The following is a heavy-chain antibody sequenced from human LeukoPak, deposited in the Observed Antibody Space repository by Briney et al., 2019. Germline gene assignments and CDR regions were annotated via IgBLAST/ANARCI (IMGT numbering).Heavy chain of an antibody. Sequence: GGSLRLSCAASGFTFSSYAMHWARQAPGKGLEWVAVISYDGSNKYYADSVKGRFTISRDNSKNTLYLQMNSLRAEDTAVYYCARDLGSAYGGNLGSFDYWGQGTLVTVSS. V-gene: IGHV3-30-3*01. CDR2: ISYDGSNK. J-gene: IGHJ4*02. CDR3: ARDLGSAYGGNLGSFDY. D-gene: IGHD4-23*01. CDR1: GFTFSSYA.